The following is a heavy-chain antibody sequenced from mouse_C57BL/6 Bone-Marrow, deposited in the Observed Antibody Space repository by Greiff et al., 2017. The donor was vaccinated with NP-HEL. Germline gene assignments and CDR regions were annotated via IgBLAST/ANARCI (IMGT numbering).Heavy chain of an antibody. CDR2: ISYDGSN. V-gene: IGHV3-6*01. CDR3: ASPYDYEGETWFAY. D-gene: IGHD2-4*01. J-gene: IGHJ3*01. CDR1: GYSITSGYY. Sequence: EVKLMESGPGLVKPSQSLSLTCSVTGYSITSGYYWNWIRQFPGNKLEWMGYISYDGSNNYNPSLKNRISITRDTSKNQFFLKLNSVTPEDTATYYWASPYDYEGETWFAYWGQGTLVTVSA.